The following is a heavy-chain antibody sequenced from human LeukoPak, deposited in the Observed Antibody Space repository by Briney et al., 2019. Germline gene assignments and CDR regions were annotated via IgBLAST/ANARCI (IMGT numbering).Heavy chain of an antibody. CDR3: ANDYYGSGSYYSLFGH. D-gene: IGHD3-10*01. Sequence: GGSLRLSCAASGFTVSSNYMSWVRQAPGKGLEWVSVIYSGGSTYYADSVKGRFTISRDSSKNTLYLQMNSLRAADTAVYHCANDYYGSGSYYSLFGHWGQGTLVTVSS. CDR2: IYSGGST. J-gene: IGHJ4*02. CDR1: GFTVSSNY. V-gene: IGHV3-53*01.